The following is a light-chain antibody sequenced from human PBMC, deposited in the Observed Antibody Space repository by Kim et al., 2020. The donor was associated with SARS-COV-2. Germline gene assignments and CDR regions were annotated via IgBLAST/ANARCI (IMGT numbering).Light chain of an antibody. Sequence: SVARGQTARITCGGNNIGSKNVPWYQQKPGQAPVRVIYRASNRHSGIPERFSGSNSGKTATLTISRAQAGDEADYYCQVWDSSTYVFGTGTK. CDR3: QVWDSSTYV. CDR2: RAS. V-gene: IGLV3-9*01. CDR1: NIGSKN. J-gene: IGLJ1*01.